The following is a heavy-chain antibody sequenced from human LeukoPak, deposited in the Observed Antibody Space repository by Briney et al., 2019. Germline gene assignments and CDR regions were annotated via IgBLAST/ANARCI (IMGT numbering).Heavy chain of an antibody. CDR2: IKQDGSEK. CDR1: GFTFSSYW. V-gene: IGHV3-7*01. CDR3: ARALEVLRYFDWLFPFDY. J-gene: IGHJ4*02. D-gene: IGHD3-9*01. Sequence: GGSLRLSCAASGFTFSSYWMSWVRQAPGKWLEWVANIKQDGSEKYYVDSVKGRFTISRDNAKNSLYLQMNSLRAEDTAVYYCARALEVLRYFDWLFPFDYWGQGTLVTVSS.